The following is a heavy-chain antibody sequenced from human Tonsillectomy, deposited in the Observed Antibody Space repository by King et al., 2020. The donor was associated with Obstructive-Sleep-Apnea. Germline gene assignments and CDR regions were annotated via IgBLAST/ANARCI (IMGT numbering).Heavy chain of an antibody. D-gene: IGHD5-12*01. CDR1: GFTFSDYY. V-gene: IGHV3-11*06. CDR2: ISSSSSYT. Sequence: VQLVESGGGLVKPGGSLRLSCAASGFTFSDYYMSWIRQAPGKGLEWGSYISSSSSYTNYAYFGKGRFTISREHAKNSLYLQMNSLRAEDTAVYYCASTPEVARDAFDIWGQGTMVTVSS. CDR3: ASTPEVARDAFDI. J-gene: IGHJ3*02.